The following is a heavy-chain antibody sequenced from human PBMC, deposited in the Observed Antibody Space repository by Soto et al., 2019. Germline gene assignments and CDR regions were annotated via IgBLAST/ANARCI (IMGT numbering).Heavy chain of an antibody. V-gene: IGHV3-30-3*01. Sequence: VASGGGVVHLGRSLTLSCAASGFTFNRHAIHWVRQSPGKGLEWVTVISRDGNNKYSADSVKGRFTISRDNAKNTVILQMNSLRREDTAIYYCARSRSGAVADSFDYWGQGTPVTVSS. CDR2: ISRDGNNK. J-gene: IGHJ4*02. CDR3: ARSRSGAVADSFDY. D-gene: IGHD3-10*01. CDR1: GFTFNRHA.